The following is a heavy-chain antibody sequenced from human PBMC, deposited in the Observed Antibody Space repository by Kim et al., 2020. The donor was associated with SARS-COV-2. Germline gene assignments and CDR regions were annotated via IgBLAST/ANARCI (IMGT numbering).Heavy chain of an antibody. CDR2: IRSKAYGGTT. J-gene: IGHJ3*02. CDR1: GFTFGDYA. D-gene: IGHD3-10*01. V-gene: IGHV3-49*03. Sequence: GGSLRLSCTASGFTFGDYAMSWFRQAPGKGLEWVGFIRSKAYGGTTEYAASVKGRFTISRDDSKSIAYLQMNSLKTEDTAVYYCTREGTSCQCAFDIWGQGTMVTVSS. CDR3: TREGTSCQCAFDI.